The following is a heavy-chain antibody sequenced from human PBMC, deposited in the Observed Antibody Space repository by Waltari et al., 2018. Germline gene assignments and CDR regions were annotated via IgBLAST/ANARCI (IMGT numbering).Heavy chain of an antibody. CDR3: AGDLAGDKKSFDY. CDR2: ITPNGDGT. J-gene: IGHJ4*02. D-gene: IGHD6-19*01. Sequence: QVQLMQSGAEVKKPGASVKVSCRASGFIFTHYWMHWVRQAPGQGLEWVGWITPNGDGTNYAQNFQDRFTMTRDTSINTAYMELSSLRSDDTAMYYCAGDLAGDKKSFDYWGQGTLVTVSS. CDR1: GFIFTHYW. V-gene: IGHV1-2*02.